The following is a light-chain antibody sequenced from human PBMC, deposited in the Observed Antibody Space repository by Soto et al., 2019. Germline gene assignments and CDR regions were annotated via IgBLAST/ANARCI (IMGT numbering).Light chain of an antibody. CDR2: DAS. V-gene: IGKV1-5*01. J-gene: IGKJ1*01. CDR3: QKYNSYPRK. CDR1: QSISSW. Sequence: DIQMTHSPSTLSASVLYIVTITFRASQSISSWLAWYQQKPGKAPKLLIYDASSLESGVPSRFSGSGSGTEFTLTISSLQPDDFATYYCQKYNSYPRKFGQGTKVDIK.